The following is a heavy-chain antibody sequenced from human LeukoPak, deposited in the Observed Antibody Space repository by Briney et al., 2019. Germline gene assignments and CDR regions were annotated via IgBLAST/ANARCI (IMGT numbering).Heavy chain of an antibody. Sequence: GGSLRLSCAASGFTFSSYEMNWVRQAPGKGLEWVSYISSSGSTIYYADSVKGRFTISRDNSKNTLYLQMNSLRAEDTAVYYCARDGGYYFDYWGQGTLVTVSS. V-gene: IGHV3-48*03. CDR3: ARDGGYYFDY. D-gene: IGHD3-16*01. CDR1: GFTFSSYE. J-gene: IGHJ4*02. CDR2: ISSSGSTI.